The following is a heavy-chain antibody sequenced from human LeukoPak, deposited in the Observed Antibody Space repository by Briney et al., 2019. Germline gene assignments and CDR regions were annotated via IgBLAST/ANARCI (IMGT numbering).Heavy chain of an antibody. J-gene: IGHJ4*02. Sequence: SETLSLTCTVSGYAITSGGFSWNWIRQPPGKGVEWIGCIYDRGPAYYNPSLRSRLTMSVDTSKNQFSLELRSVTAADTAVYYCAREQGLRSRYIDYWGQGTMVTVSS. CDR2: IYDRGPA. D-gene: IGHD5/OR15-5a*01. CDR3: AREQGLRSRYIDY. V-gene: IGHV4-30-2*01. CDR1: GYAITSGGFS.